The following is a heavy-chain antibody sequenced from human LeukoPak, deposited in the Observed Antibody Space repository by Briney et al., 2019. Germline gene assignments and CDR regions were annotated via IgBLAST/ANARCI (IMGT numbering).Heavy chain of an antibody. Sequence: GASVKVSCKASGGTFSSYAISWVRQAPGQGLEWMGRIIPILGIANYAQKFQGRVTITADKSTSTAYMELSSPRSEDTAVYYCAREDSSGWYWDYWGQGTLVTVSS. CDR3: AREDSSGWYWDY. J-gene: IGHJ4*02. CDR1: GGTFSSYA. V-gene: IGHV1-69*04. CDR2: IIPILGIA. D-gene: IGHD6-19*01.